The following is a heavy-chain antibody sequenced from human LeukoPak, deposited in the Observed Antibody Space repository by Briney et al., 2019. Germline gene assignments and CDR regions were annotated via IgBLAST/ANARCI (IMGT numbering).Heavy chain of an antibody. CDR3: ARGAPGSYCSGGSCPYFDY. J-gene: IGHJ4*02. Sequence: GASVKVSCKASAYTFTSYDINWVRQATGQGLEWMGWMNPNSGNTGYAQKFQGRVTMTRNTSISTAHMELSSLRSEDTAVYYCARGAPGSYCSGGSCPYFDYWGQGTLISVSS. V-gene: IGHV1-8*01. CDR1: AYTFTSYD. D-gene: IGHD2-15*01. CDR2: MNPNSGNT.